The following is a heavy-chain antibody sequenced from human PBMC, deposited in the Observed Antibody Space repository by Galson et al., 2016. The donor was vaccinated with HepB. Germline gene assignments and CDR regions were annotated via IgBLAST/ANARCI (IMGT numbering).Heavy chain of an antibody. CDR2: IKQDGSEQ. V-gene: IGHV3-7*04. J-gene: IGHJ5*02. CDR1: GFTFSSHW. Sequence: SLRLSCAASGFTFSSHWMSWVRQAPGKRLECVANIKQDGSEQYYVDSVKGRFTISRDNAKKSLYLQMNSLRAEDTAVYYCARKLYYYDSCDFGWFDPWGQGTLVTVSS. CDR3: ARKLYYYDSCDFGWFDP. D-gene: IGHD3-22*01.